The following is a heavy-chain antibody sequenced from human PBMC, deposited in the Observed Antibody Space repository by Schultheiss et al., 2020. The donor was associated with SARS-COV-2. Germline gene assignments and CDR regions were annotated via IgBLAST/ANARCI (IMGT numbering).Heavy chain of an antibody. CDR2: VGGDGGRT. CDR1: GFTFSSYA. CDR3: ARSLNYASVYYYYYGMDV. D-gene: IGHD4-11*01. J-gene: IGHJ6*02. V-gene: IGHV3-23*01. Sequence: GGSLRLSCAASGFTFSSYAMSWVRQAPGRGLEWVSAVGGDGGRTYYADSVKGRFTISRDNAKNTLYLQMNSLRAEDTAVYYCARSLNYASVYYYYYGMDVWGQGTTVTVSS.